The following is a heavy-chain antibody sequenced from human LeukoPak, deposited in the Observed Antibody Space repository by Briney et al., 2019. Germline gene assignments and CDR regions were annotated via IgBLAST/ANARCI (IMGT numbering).Heavy chain of an antibody. CDR3: ARDGGYYYGSGSYYNVEDY. J-gene: IGHJ4*02. Sequence: GGSLRLSCAASGFTVSSNYMSWVRQAPGKGLEWVSVIYSGGSTYYADSVKGRFTITRDNSKNTLYLQMNSLRAEDTAVYYCARDGGYYYGSGSYYNVEDYWGQGTLVTVSS. CDR2: IYSGGST. V-gene: IGHV3-53*01. CDR1: GFTVSSNY. D-gene: IGHD3-10*01.